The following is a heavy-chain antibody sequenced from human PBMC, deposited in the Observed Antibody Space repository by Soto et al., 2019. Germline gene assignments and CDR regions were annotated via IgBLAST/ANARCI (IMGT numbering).Heavy chain of an antibody. D-gene: IGHD2-2*01. CDR2: VCTSGGGT. J-gene: IGHJ4*02. CDR1: GFTFSSYA. CDR3: AKDPSPYCSSTSCYSFFDS. Sequence: EVQLLESGGGVVQPGGSLRCSCAASGFTFSSYAMSWVHLAPGEGLQWVSAVCTSGGGTYYADSGKGRFTISRDNSTNTLYLQMNSLGVEDTALYFCAKDPSPYCSSTSCYSFFDSWGQGTLVTVSS. V-gene: IGHV3-23*01.